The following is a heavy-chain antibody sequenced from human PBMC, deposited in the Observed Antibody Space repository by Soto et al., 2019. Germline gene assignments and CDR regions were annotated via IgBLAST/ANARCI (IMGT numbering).Heavy chain of an antibody. CDR1: RFSLSTRGEG. J-gene: IGHJ4*02. V-gene: IGHV2-5*02. CDR2: FYWDDGK. D-gene: IGHD3-10*01. Sequence: AGPTLVNPTQTLTLTCTFSRFSLSTRGEGVDWIRQPQGKALEWLALFYWDDGKRYSPSLKSRLTTAKDTSKNQVVLTMTNMDPVDTATYYCAHRRCKYDRDRWRRYGSGAYYFYYWGQGTLVTVS. CDR3: AHRRCKYDRDRWRRYGSGAYYFYY.